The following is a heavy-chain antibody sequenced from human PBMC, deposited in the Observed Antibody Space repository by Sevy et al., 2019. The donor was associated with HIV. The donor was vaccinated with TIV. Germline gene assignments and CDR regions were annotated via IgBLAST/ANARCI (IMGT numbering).Heavy chain of an antibody. V-gene: IGHV3-23*01. D-gene: IGHD4-4*01. Sequence: GGSLRLSCAASGFNLTTYAMTWVRHTPGKGLEWVSAISGYGDSTYYVDSVKGRFTISRDDSKNAVYLQMNSLRAEDTAVYFCAKLPTVITEFDYWGQGTLVTVSS. CDR1: GFNLTTYA. CDR2: ISGYGDST. J-gene: IGHJ4*02. CDR3: AKLPTVITEFDY.